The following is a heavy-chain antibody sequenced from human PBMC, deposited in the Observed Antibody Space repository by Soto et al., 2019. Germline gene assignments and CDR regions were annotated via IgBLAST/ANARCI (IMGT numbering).Heavy chain of an antibody. J-gene: IGHJ6*02. CDR1: SDPDSRHT. V-gene: IGHV4-59*08. Sequence: PSDTLSLTCTVTSDPDSRHTGDSPRQHPGRGLEWIGYVYYTGDTAYNPSLRGRVTISVDTSKNQFSLKLSSVTAADTAVYYCARRLYYDSSGFEGGGMDVWGQGTTVT. D-gene: IGHD3-22*01. CDR2: VYYTGDT. CDR3: ARRLYYDSSGFEGGGMDV.